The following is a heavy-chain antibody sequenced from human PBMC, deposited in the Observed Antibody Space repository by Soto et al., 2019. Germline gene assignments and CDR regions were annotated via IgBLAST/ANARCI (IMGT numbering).Heavy chain of an antibody. V-gene: IGHV4-30-4*01. CDR1: GGSISSGDYY. J-gene: IGHJ4*02. CDR2: IYYSGGH. CDR3: ARRNYDFWSGYYVDY. Sequence: QVQLQESGPGLVKPSQTLSLTCTVSGGSISSGDYYWSWIRQPPGKGLEGIGYIYYSGGHYYNPSLKSRVTISVDTSKNQSSLKLSSVTAADTAVYYCARRNYDFWSGYYVDYWGQGTLVTVSS. D-gene: IGHD3-3*01.